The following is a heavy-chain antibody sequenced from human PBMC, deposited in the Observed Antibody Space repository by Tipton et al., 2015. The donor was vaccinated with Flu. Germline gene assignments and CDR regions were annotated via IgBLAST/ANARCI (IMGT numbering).Heavy chain of an antibody. CDR2: IYNNKYT. CDR1: GGSIGSFY. CDR3: ARGITMIVVGYYYDGMDV. V-gene: IGHV4-59*12. Sequence: TLSLTCTVPGGSIGSFYWNWIRQPPGKGLEWIGYIYNNKYTKYNPSLKSRVTISVDTSKNQFSLNLTSVTAADTAVYYCARGITMIVVGYYYDGMDVWGQGTTVTISS. J-gene: IGHJ6*02. D-gene: IGHD3-22*01.